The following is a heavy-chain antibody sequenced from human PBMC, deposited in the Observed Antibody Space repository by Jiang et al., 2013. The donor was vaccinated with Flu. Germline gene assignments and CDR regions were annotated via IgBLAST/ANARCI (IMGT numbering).Heavy chain of an antibody. CDR3: ARGDYGARGAYYFDY. J-gene: IGHJ4*02. Sequence: KASGYTFTTYAMNWVRQAPGQGLEWMGWINTNTGDPTYAQGFTGRFVFSLDTSVSTAYLQISSLKAEDTAVYYCARGDYGARGAYYFDYWGQGTLVTVSS. CDR1: GYTFTTYA. V-gene: IGHV7-4-1*02. D-gene: IGHD4-17*01. CDR2: INTNTGDP.